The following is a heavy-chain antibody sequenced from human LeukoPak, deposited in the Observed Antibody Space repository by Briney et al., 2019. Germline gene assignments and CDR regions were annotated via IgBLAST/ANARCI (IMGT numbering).Heavy chain of an antibody. CDR1: GFTFSSYA. Sequence: PGGSLRLSCAASGFTFSSYAMSWVRQAPGKGLEWVSTISGSGGSTYYADSVKGRFTISRDNSKNTLYLQMNSMRAEDTAVYYCAKDGIVVVAAPFDYWGQGTLVTVSS. CDR2: ISGSGGST. V-gene: IGHV3-23*01. J-gene: IGHJ4*02. D-gene: IGHD2-15*01. CDR3: AKDGIVVVAAPFDY.